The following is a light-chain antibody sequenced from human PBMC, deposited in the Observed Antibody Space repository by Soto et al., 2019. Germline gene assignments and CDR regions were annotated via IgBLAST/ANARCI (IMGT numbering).Light chain of an antibody. CDR2: DAS. CDR1: QSISTW. CDR3: QQYNTYSRT. V-gene: IGKV1-5*01. Sequence: DIQMTQSPSTLSASVGDRVTITCRASQSISTWLAWFQQKPGEAPKLLVYDASSLEGGVPSRFSGSGSGADFTLTISSLQPDDFATYYCQQYNTYSRTFGQGTKVDIK. J-gene: IGKJ1*01.